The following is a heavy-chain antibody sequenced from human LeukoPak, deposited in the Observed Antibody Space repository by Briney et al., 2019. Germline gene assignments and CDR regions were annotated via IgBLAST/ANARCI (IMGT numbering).Heavy chain of an antibody. Sequence: SETLSLTCTVSGGSISSYYWSWIRQPPGKGLEWIGYIYYSGSTSYNPSLKSRVTISVDTSKNQFSLKLSSVTAADTAAYYCARVLYYYDSSGYYSPYYGMDVWGQGTTVTVSS. J-gene: IGHJ6*02. D-gene: IGHD3-22*01. CDR2: IYYSGST. CDR3: ARVLYYYDSSGYYSPYYGMDV. V-gene: IGHV4-59*01. CDR1: GGSISSYY.